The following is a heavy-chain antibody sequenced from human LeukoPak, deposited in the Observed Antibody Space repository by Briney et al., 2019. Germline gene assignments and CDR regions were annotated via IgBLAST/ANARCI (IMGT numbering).Heavy chain of an antibody. Sequence: GGSLRLSCAASGFTVSNNYMSWVRQAPGKGLEWVSLIYSSASTYYADSVKGRFTISRDNAKNSLYLQMNILRAEDTAVYYCATSPDYYDSSAYYYEPVGYWGQGTLVTVSS. D-gene: IGHD3-22*01. CDR3: ATSPDYYDSSAYYYEPVGY. CDR1: GFTVSNNY. CDR2: IYSSAST. V-gene: IGHV3-53*01. J-gene: IGHJ4*02.